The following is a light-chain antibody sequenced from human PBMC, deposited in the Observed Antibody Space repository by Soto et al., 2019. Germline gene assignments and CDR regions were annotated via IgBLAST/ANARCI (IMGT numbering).Light chain of an antibody. CDR1: QALSNY. Sequence: IQVTQSPSSLSASVGDTVTITCRASQALSNYLAWYQQKPGKAPDLLIYSASTLQSGVPSRFSGSGSETELSLTIRALQPEDFATYYCQQLSRYPLTFGGGTKVDIK. J-gene: IGKJ4*01. CDR2: SAS. CDR3: QQLSRYPLT. V-gene: IGKV1-9*01.